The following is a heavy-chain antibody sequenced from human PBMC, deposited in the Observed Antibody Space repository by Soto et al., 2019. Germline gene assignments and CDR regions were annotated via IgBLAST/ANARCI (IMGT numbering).Heavy chain of an antibody. CDR1: GYTFTSYG. CDR3: ARDLITIFGVVIIPPGFYYGMDV. Sequence: ASVKVSCKASGYTFTSYGISWVRQAPGQGREWMGWISAYNGNTNYAQKLQGRVTMTTDTSTSTAYMELRSLRSDDTAVYYCARDLITIFGVVIIPPGFYYGMDVWGQGTTVTVSS. J-gene: IGHJ6*02. V-gene: IGHV1-18*04. CDR2: ISAYNGNT. D-gene: IGHD3-3*01.